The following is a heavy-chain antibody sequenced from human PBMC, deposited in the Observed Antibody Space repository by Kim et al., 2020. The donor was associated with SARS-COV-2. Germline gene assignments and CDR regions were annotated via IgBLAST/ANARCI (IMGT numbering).Heavy chain of an antibody. V-gene: IGHV4-39*02. CDR3: ARRVELPEYYYVRWLDP. CDR1: GGSINTVNYY. J-gene: IGHJ5*02. D-gene: IGHD1-26*01. CDR2: IYYTGDP. Sequence: SETLSLTCTVSGGSINTVNYYWGWLRQSPGKGLEWIGDIYYTGDPFYNPSLKNRVTISLDTSKNHFSLRLNSMTAADTAVYFCARRVELPEYYYVRWLDPWGPGTLVTVSS.